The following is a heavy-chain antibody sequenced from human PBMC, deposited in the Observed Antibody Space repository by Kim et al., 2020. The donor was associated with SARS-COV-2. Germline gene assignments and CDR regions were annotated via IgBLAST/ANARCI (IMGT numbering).Heavy chain of an antibody. Sequence: SVKVSCKASGGTFSSYAISWVRQAPGQGLEWMGWIIPIFGTANYAQKFQGRVTITADESTSTAYMELSSLRSEDTAVYYCARGNSHDYSGSYRGYYGMDVWGQGTTVTVSS. CDR1: GGTFSSYA. D-gene: IGHD1-26*01. CDR3: ARGNSHDYSGSYRGYYGMDV. CDR2: IIPIFGTA. V-gene: IGHV1-69*13. J-gene: IGHJ6*02.